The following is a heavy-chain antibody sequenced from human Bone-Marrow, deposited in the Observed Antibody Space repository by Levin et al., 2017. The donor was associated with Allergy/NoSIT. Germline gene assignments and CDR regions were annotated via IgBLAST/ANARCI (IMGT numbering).Heavy chain of an antibody. CDR2: LSSSSANT. CDR3: ARGPMYEHDSRGYSFNWCFDP. D-gene: IGHD3-22*01. V-gene: IGHV3-23*01. Sequence: QPGGSLRLSCTASGFTFIDSAMSWVRQAPGKGLDWVSSLSSSSANTYYAESVKGRFTISRDNSKNTLFLQMNSLRADDTAVYYCARGPMYEHDSRGYSFNWCFDPWGRGTLVTVSS. CDR1: GFTFIDSA. J-gene: IGHJ2*01.